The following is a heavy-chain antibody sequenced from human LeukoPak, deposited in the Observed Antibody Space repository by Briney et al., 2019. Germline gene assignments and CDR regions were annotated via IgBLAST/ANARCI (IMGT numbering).Heavy chain of an antibody. CDR3: ARVPPDYNDLHDALDL. D-gene: IGHD4-17*01. CDR2: IYRTGTT. V-gene: IGHV4-38-2*02. J-gene: IGHJ3*01. Sequence: SETLSLTCTVSGYSIGNGYFWGWIRQPPGKGLEWIGNIYRTGTTFQNPSLQSRVSMSVDTSKNTFSLNLKSVTAADTAVYYCARVPPDYNDLHDALDLWGQGTVVTVSS. CDR1: GYSIGNGYF.